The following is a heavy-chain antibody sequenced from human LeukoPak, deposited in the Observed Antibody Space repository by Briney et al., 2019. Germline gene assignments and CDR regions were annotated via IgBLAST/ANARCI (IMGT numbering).Heavy chain of an antibody. CDR2: IIPILGIA. J-gene: IGHJ5*02. D-gene: IGHD4-23*01. V-gene: IGHV1-69*02. CDR3: ASLDYGGTPAGNWFDP. Sequence: PVKVSCKASGGTFSSYTISWVRQAPGQGLEWMGRIIPILGIANYAQKFQGRVTITADKSTSTAYMELSSLRSEDTAVYYCASLDYGGTPAGNWFDPWGQGTLVTVSS. CDR1: GGTFSSYT.